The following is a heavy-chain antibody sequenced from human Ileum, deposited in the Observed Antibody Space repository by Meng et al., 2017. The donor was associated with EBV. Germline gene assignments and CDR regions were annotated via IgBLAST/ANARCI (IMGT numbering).Heavy chain of an antibody. CDR1: GGSFSGYY. CDR2: INHSGST. D-gene: IGHD4-17*01. V-gene: IGHV4-34*01. Sequence: HVQLPQWGAGLLKPSETLSLTCAVYGGSFSGYYWSWIRQPPGKGLEWIGEINHSGSTNYNPSLKSRVTISVDTSKNQFSLKLSSVTAADTAVYYCARGRGYGDYGSLYWGQGTLVTVSS. CDR3: ARGRGYGDYGSLY. J-gene: IGHJ4*02.